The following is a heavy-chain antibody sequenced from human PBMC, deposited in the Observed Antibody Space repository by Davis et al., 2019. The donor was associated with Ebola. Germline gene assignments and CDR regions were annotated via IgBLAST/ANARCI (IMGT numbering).Heavy chain of an antibody. V-gene: IGHV4-34*01. Sequence: GSLRLSCAVYGGSFSAYYWSWIRQPPGKGLEWIGEINHSGSTYYNPSLKSRVTISVDTSKNQFSLKLSSVTAADTAVYYCARRTTAGRIYDYWGQGTLVTVSS. J-gene: IGHJ4*02. CDR3: ARRTTAGRIYDY. CDR1: GGSFSAYY. D-gene: IGHD1/OR15-1a*01. CDR2: INHSGST.